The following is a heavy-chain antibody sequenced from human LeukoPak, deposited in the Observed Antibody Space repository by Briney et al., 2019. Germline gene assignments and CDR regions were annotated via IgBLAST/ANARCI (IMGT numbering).Heavy chain of an antibody. D-gene: IGHD5-12*01. CDR3: ARGGGYASPIGY. Sequence: SETLSITCTLSGGSISTYYWSWIRQPPGKGLEWIGYIYHSGSTNYNPSLKSRVTISVDTSKNQFSLKLSSVTAEHTAVYYCARGGGYASPIGYWGQGALLTVSS. V-gene: IGHV4-59*01. J-gene: IGHJ4*02. CDR2: IYHSGST. CDR1: GGSISTYY.